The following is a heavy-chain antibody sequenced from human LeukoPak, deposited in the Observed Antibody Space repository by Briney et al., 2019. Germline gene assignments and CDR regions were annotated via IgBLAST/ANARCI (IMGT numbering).Heavy chain of an antibody. V-gene: IGHV1-2*02. CDR3: ARVPIFGVVIRFDY. CDR1: GYTFTGYY. CDR2: INPNSGGT. J-gene: IGHJ4*02. Sequence: EASVKVSCTASGYTFTGYYMHWVRQAPGQGLEWMGWINPNSGGTNYAQKFQGRVTMTRDTSISTAYMELSRLRSDDTAVYYWARVPIFGVVIRFDYWGQGALVTVSS. D-gene: IGHD3-3*01.